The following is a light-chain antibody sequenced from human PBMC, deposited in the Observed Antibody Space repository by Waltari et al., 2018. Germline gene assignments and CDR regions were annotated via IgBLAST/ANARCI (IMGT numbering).Light chain of an antibody. V-gene: IGKV3-15*01. J-gene: IGKJ5*01. CDR3: QQYNRWPPIT. CDR1: QSVFSN. CDR2: EAS. Sequence: EIVMTQSPATLSVSPGERATLSCRASQSVFSNVAWYQQKPGQAPRLLMYEASIRATGSAAKFRGSGSGQEFTVTVSSVQSEDFAVYYCQQYNRWPPITFGQGGRLEIK.